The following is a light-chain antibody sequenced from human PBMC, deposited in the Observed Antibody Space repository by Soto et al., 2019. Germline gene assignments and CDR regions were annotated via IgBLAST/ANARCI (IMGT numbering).Light chain of an antibody. CDR2: DAS. J-gene: IGKJ4*01. CDR1: QYVSNY. CDR3: QQYDNLLSLT. Sequence: DIQMTQSPSSLSASVGDRVTITCHVSQYVSNYLNWYQQKPGKAPKLLIYDASNLETGVPSRFSGSGSGTDFTFTISSLQPEDIATYYCQQYDNLLSLTFGGGTKVDIK. V-gene: IGKV1-33*01.